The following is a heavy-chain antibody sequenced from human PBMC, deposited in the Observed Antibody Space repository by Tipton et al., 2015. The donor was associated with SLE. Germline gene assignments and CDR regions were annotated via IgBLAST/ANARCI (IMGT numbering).Heavy chain of an antibody. Sequence: TLSLTCDVSGYSISVGYSWEWIRQPPGRGLEWVGSIYHSGSTYYNVSLKSRVTISVDTSKNQFSLKLSSVTAADTAVYYCARGVYEDAFDISGQGTMVTVSS. CDR1: GYSISVGYS. J-gene: IGHJ3*02. D-gene: IGHD2/OR15-2a*01. CDR3: ARGVYEDAFDI. V-gene: IGHV4-38-2*01. CDR2: IYHSGST.